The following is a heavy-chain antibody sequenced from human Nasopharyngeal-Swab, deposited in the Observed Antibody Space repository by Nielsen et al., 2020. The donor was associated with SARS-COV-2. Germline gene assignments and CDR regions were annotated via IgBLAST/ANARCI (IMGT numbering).Heavy chain of an antibody. CDR1: GYTFTSYG. J-gene: IGHJ6*03. D-gene: IGHD5-24*01. CDR2: ISAYNGNT. CDR3: ARVMEMATFLVGYYYYMDV. V-gene: IGHV1-18*01. Sequence: ASVKASCKASGYTFTSYGISWVRQAPGQGLEWMGWISAYNGNTNYAQKLQGRVTMTTDTSTSTAYMELRSLRSDDTAVYYCARVMEMATFLVGYYYYMDVWGKGTTVTVSS.